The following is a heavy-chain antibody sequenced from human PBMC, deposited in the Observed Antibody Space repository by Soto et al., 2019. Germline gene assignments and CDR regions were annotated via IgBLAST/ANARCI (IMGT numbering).Heavy chain of an antibody. V-gene: IGHV4-31*03. CDR2: IYYSGST. CDR1: GGSISSGGYY. Sequence: PSETLSLTCTVSGGSISSGGYYWSWIRQHPGKGLEWIGYIYYSGSTYYNPSLKSRVTISVDTSKNQFSLKLSSVTAADTAVYYCARGYSSSSIWFDPWGQGTLVTVS. D-gene: IGHD6-6*01. CDR3: ARGYSSSSIWFDP. J-gene: IGHJ5*02.